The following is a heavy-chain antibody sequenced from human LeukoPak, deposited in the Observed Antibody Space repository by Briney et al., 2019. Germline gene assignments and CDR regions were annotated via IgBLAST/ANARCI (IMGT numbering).Heavy chain of an antibody. V-gene: IGHV4-34*01. Sequence: NPSETLCLTCAVYGGSFSGYYWSWIRQPPGKGLEWIGEINHSGNTNYNPSLKSRVTISVDTSKNQFSLKLSSVTAADTAVYYCAGSLGIVVVPAAHYYCYMDVWGKGTTVTVSS. D-gene: IGHD2-2*01. J-gene: IGHJ6*03. CDR3: AGSLGIVVVPAAHYYCYMDV. CDR1: GGSFSGYY. CDR2: INHSGNT.